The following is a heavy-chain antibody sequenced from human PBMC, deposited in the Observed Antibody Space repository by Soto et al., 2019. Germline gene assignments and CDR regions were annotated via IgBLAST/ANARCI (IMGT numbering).Heavy chain of an antibody. CDR1: GFTFSSYG. Sequence: QVQLVESGGGVVQPGRSLRLSCAASGFTFSSYGMHWVRQAPGKGLEWVAFISYDGSNKYYADSVKGRFTISRDNSKNTLYLQMDSLRAEDTAVYYCAKDEGYSYGSTTLGYWGQGTLVTVSS. J-gene: IGHJ4*02. D-gene: IGHD5-18*01. CDR2: ISYDGSNK. V-gene: IGHV3-30*18. CDR3: AKDEGYSYGSTTLGY.